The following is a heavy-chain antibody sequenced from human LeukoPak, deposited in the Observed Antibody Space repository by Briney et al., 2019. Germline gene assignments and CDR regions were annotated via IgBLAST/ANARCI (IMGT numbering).Heavy chain of an antibody. CDR1: GFTFSSYG. J-gene: IGHJ4*02. V-gene: IGHV3-30*02. CDR3: AKEGGQQLVFDY. Sequence: PGGSLRLSCAASGFTFSSYGMHWVRQAPGKGLEWVAFIRYDGSNKYYADSVKGRFTISRDNSKNTLYLQMNSLRAEDTAVYHCAKEGGQQLVFDYWGQGTLVTVSS. D-gene: IGHD6-13*01. CDR2: IRYDGSNK.